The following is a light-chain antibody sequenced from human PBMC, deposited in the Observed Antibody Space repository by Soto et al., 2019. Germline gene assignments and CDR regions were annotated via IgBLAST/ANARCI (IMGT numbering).Light chain of an antibody. CDR3: QHYNSYSVA. V-gene: IGKV1-5*03. Sequence: DIPMTQSPSTLSGSVGDRVTITCRASQTISSWLAWYQQKTGKAPKLLIYKASTLKSGVPSRFSGSGSGTEFTLTISSLQPDDFATYYCQHYNSYSVAFGQGTKVELK. J-gene: IGKJ1*01. CDR1: QTISSW. CDR2: KAS.